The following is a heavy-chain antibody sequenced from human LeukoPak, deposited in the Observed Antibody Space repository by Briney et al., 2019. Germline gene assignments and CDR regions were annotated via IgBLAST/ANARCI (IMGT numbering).Heavy chain of an antibody. CDR1: GYTFTSYD. D-gene: IGHD1-26*01. J-gene: IGHJ4*02. V-gene: IGHV1-8*01. Sequence: ASVKVSCKASGYTFTSYDINWVRQATGQGLEWMGWMNPNSGNTGCAQKFQGRVTMTRNTSISTAYMELSSLRSEDTAVYYCARWGIVGATNYFDYWGQGTLVTVSS. CDR3: ARWGIVGATNYFDY. CDR2: MNPNSGNT.